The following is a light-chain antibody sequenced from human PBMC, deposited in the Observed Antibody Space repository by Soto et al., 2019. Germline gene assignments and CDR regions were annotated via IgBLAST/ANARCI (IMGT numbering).Light chain of an antibody. CDR2: DVS. CDR1: SSDVGGYNY. CDR3: SSYSSSSTLLV. J-gene: IGLJ2*01. Sequence: QSALTQPASVSGSPGQSITISCTGTSSDVGGYNYVSWYQQHPGKAPKLMIYDVSNRPSGVSNRFSGSKSGNTASLTISGLHADDDDDYYCSSYSSSSTLLVFGGGTKVTVL. V-gene: IGLV2-14*01.